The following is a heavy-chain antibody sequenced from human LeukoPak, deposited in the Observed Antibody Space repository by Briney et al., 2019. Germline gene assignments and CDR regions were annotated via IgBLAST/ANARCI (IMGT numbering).Heavy chain of an antibody. CDR2: ISSSSSYI. Sequence: PGGSLRLSCAASGFTFSSYSMNWVRQAPGKGLEWVSSISSSSSYIYYADSLKGRFTISRDNAKNSLYLQMNSLRAEDTAVYYCARDPRPDYGDYVWFDPWGQGTLVTVSS. V-gene: IGHV3-21*01. CDR1: GFTFSSYS. D-gene: IGHD4-17*01. J-gene: IGHJ5*02. CDR3: ARDPRPDYGDYVWFDP.